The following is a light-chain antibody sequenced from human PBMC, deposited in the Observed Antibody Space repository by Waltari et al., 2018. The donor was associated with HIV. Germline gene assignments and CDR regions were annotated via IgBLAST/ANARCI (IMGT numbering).Light chain of an antibody. V-gene: IGLV3-10*01. J-gene: IGLJ2*01. CDR1: ALPKNY. Sequence: SYELTQPPSVSVSPGQTARITCSGDALPKNYAYWYQQKSGKAPVLVIYEDSKRPSGIPERFSGSSSGTMATVTSSGAQVEDEADYYCYSTDSSGNHRVFGGGTKLTVL. CDR3: YSTDSSGNHRV. CDR2: EDS.